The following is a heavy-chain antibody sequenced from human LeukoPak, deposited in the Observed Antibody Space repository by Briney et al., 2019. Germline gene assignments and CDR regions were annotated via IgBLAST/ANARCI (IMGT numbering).Heavy chain of an antibody. CDR3: AREGQWLVPGGFDY. J-gene: IGHJ4*02. D-gene: IGHD6-19*01. CDR2: INIDGSST. Sequence: TGGSLRLSCAASGFTFSSYWMHWVRQAPGKGLVWVSRINIDGSSTSYADSVKGRFPILRDNAKNSLYLQMNSLRAEDTAVYYCAREGQWLVPGGFDYWGQGTLVTVSS. CDR1: GFTFSSYW. V-gene: IGHV3-74*01.